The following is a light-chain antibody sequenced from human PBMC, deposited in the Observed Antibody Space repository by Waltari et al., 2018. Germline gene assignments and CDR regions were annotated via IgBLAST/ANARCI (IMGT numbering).Light chain of an antibody. Sequence: QTVVTQEPSLTVSPGGTVTLTCASSTGAVTSGYSPNWFQQKPGQAPRALIYGTSNNHSWTPARFPGSLLGGKAALTLSGVRPDDEAEYYCLLYYGNPWVFGGGTKLTVL. CDR1: TGAVTSGYS. J-gene: IGLJ3*02. CDR2: GTS. V-gene: IGLV7-43*01. CDR3: LLYYGNPWV.